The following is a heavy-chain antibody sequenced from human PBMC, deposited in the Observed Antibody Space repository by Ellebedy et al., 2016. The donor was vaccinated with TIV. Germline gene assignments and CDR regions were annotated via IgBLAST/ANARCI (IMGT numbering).Heavy chain of an antibody. CDR1: GGSISSYY. D-gene: IGHD4-17*01. Sequence: MPSEILSLTCTVSGGSISSYYWSWIRQPPGKGLEWIGYIYYSGSTNYNPSLKSRVTISVDMSKNQFSLRLSSVTAADTAVYYCAGDYGAYFDYWGQGTLVTVSS. CDR2: IYYSGST. J-gene: IGHJ4*02. CDR3: AGDYGAYFDY. V-gene: IGHV4-59*08.